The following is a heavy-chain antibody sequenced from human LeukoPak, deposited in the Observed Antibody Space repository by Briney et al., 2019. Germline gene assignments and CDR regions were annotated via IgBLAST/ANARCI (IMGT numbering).Heavy chain of an antibody. CDR2: INHSGST. V-gene: IGHV4-34*01. CDR1: GGSFSGYY. CDR3: ARAVPQYCSSTSCRGAFDI. J-gene: IGHJ3*02. D-gene: IGHD2-2*01. Sequence: SETLSLTCAVYGGSFSGYYWGWIRQPPGKGLEWIGEINHSGSTNYNPSLKSRVTISVDTSKNQFSLKLSSVTAADTAVYYCARAVPQYCSSTSCRGAFDIWGQGTVVTVS.